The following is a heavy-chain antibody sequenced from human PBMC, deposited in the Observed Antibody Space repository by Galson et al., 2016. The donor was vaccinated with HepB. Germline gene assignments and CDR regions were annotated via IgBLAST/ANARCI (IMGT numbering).Heavy chain of an antibody. CDR3: VRDDWGLDY. CDR2: IKNKAHKRTT. V-gene: IGHV3-72*01. D-gene: IGHD7-27*01. J-gene: IGHJ4*02. Sequence: SLRLSCAASGFSFADHYMDWVRQAPGKGLEGIGRIKNKAHKRTTDYAASVRGRFTISRDDSRNSLYLEMNSLTTEDTAVYYCVRDDWGLDYWGQGTLVTVSS. CDR1: GFSFADHY.